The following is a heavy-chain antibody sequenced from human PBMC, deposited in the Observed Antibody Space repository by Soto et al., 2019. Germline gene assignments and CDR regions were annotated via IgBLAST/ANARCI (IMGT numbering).Heavy chain of an antibody. V-gene: IGHV1-18*01. J-gene: IGHJ4*02. CDR1: GYGFSIYG. CDR2: ISAYNGNT. D-gene: IGHD5-18*01. CDR3: ARPRGYSYGFDY. Sequence: GASVNVSCKASGYGFSIYGISWGRQAPGQGLEWMGWISAYNGNTNYAQKLQGRVTMTTDTSTSTAYMELRSLRSDDTAVYYCARPRGYSYGFDYWGQGTLVTVSS.